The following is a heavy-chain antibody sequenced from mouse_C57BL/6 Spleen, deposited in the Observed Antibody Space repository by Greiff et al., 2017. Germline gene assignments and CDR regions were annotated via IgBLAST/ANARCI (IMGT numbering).Heavy chain of an antibody. V-gene: IGHV1-47*01. CDR3: ARGDDCEAWFAY. J-gene: IGHJ3*01. Sequence: QVQLQQSGAGLVKPGVSVKMSCKASGYTFTTYPIAWMKQNLGKSQEWIGNFHPYKDDIKYKENFKGKATLTVENASSTVYLELSRLTSDGCGVYYCARGDDCEAWFAYWGQGTLVNGSA. CDR2: FHPYKDDI. D-gene: IGHD2-4*01. CDR1: GYTFTTYP.